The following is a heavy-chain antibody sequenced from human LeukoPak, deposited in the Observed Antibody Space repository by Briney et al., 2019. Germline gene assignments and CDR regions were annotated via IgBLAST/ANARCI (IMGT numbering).Heavy chain of an antibody. Sequence: ASVKLSCKASGGTFSSYAISWVRQAPGHGLEWTGGIIPIFGTANYAQKFQGRVTITADESTSTAYMELSSLRSEDTAVYYCARSSGAYFPTTWFDYWGQGTLVTVSS. CDR2: IIPIFGTA. CDR1: GGTFSSYA. J-gene: IGHJ4*02. V-gene: IGHV1-69*13. D-gene: IGHD1-26*01. CDR3: ARSSGAYFPTTWFDY.